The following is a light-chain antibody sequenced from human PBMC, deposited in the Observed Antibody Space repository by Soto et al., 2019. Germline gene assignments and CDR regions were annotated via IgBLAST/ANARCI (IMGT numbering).Light chain of an antibody. J-gene: IGKJ5*01. V-gene: IGKV3-15*01. Sequence: EIVMTQSPGTLSLSPGETATLSCRASQSVDSNYLAWYLQKPGQAPRLLVYGISTRATDIPARFSGSGSGTEFTLTISSLQSEDFGIYYCQQHSKWPITFGQGTRLEIK. CDR3: QQHSKWPIT. CDR1: QSVDSN. CDR2: GIS.